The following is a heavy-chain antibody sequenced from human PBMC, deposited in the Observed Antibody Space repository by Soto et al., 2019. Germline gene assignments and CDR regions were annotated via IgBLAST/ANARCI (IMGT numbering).Heavy chain of an antibody. V-gene: IGHV3-23*01. CDR3: AKGVGDFYDSSAYYKPLRY. J-gene: IGHJ4*02. Sequence: EVQLLESGGGLVQPGGSLRLSCAASGFTFSTFAMTWVRQAPGKGLEWVAFISGSGGGRHYIDSVKGRFTISRDNSKNTLYLQVNSLRAEDTAIYYCAKGVGDFYDSSAYYKPLRYWGRGTLVTVSS. D-gene: IGHD3-22*01. CDR2: ISGSGGGR. CDR1: GFTFSTFA.